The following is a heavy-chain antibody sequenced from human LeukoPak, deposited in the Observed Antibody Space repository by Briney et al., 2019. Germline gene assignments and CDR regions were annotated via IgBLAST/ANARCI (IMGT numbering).Heavy chain of an antibody. CDR3: ARNVLWLRHFDY. V-gene: IGHV3-21*03. D-gene: IGHD5-12*01. CDR1: GVTFSNFA. J-gene: IGHJ4*02. CDR2: ISSSSSYK. Sequence: PGGSLRLSCAAAGVTFSNFAMSWVRQAPGKGLEWVSYISSSSSYKHYADSVKGRFTISRDNTKNSLYLQINSLRAADTAVYYCARNVLWLRHFDYWGQGTLVTVSS.